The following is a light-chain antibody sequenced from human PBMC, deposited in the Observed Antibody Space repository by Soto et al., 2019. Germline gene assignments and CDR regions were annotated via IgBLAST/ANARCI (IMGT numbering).Light chain of an antibody. V-gene: IGKV3-20*01. J-gene: IGKJ2*01. CDR2: GAS. CDR3: QQYGSSPPYT. CDR1: QGVSSTF. Sequence: EIVLTQSPGTLSLSPGERATLSCRASQGVSSTFLGWYQQKPGQAPRLLIYGASNRATGIPDRFSGSGSGTDFTLTISRLEPEDFAVYYCQQYGSSPPYTFGQGTKLEIK.